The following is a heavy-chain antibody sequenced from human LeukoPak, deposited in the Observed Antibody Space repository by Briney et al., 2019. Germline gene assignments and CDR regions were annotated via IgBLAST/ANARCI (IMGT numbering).Heavy chain of an antibody. CDR1: GYSFTNYW. J-gene: IGHJ4*02. D-gene: IGHD4/OR15-4a*01. Sequence: GESLKISCKGAGYSFTNYWIGWVRQMPGEGLEWMGIIYPGDSATRYSPSFQGQVTISADNSITTAYLQWSNLKASDTAMYYCARLDYAANYRNFDFWGQGTLVTVSS. CDR3: ARLDYAANYRNFDF. CDR2: IYPGDSAT. V-gene: IGHV5-51*01.